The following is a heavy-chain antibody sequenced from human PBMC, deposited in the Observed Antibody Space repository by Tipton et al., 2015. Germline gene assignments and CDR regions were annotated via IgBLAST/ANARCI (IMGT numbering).Heavy chain of an antibody. Sequence: GSLRLSCAASRFSFSSYWMSWVRQAPGKGLEWVANIKQDGDDKFYVDSVKGRFTISRDNAKNSLYLQMNSLRAEDTAVYYCARLRRANFGFITLSDYYYAMDVWGQGTTVTVSS. CDR1: RFSFSSYW. J-gene: IGHJ6*02. CDR2: IKQDGDDK. CDR3: ARLRRANFGFITLSDYYYAMDV. D-gene: IGHD3-3*01. V-gene: IGHV3-7*05.